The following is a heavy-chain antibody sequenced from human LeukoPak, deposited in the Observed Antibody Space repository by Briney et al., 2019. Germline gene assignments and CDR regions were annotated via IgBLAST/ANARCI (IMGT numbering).Heavy chain of an antibody. J-gene: IGHJ4*02. CDR3: ARAHPEYYDSRGRNPLDY. Sequence: ASVKVSCKASGYTFTGYYMHWVRQAPGQGLEWMGWISAYNGNTNYAQKLQGRVTMTTDTSTSTANMELRSLRSDDTAVYYCARAHPEYYDSRGRNPLDYWGQGTLVTVSS. CDR1: GYTFTGYY. V-gene: IGHV1-18*04. D-gene: IGHD3-22*01. CDR2: ISAYNGNT.